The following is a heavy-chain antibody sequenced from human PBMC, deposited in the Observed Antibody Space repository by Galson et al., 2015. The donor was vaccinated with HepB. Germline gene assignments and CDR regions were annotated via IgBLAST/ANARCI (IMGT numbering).Heavy chain of an antibody. J-gene: IGHJ5*02. CDR1: GGGFTTYA. CDR2: IIVLLGTA. Sequence: SVKVSCKASGGGFTTYAISWVRQAPGQGLEWMGGIIVLLGTANYAPKFQGRLTITADESTSTAYMELSSLRFEDTAIYYCARDPPRVRAWFEPWGQGTLVTVSS. V-gene: IGHV1-69*13. CDR3: ARDPPRVRAWFEP.